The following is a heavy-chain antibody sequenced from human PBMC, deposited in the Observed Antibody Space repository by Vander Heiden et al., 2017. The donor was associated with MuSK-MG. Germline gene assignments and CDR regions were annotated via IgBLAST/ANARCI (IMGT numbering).Heavy chain of an antibody. CDR2: ISYDGTNK. CDR1: GFTLRSYA. D-gene: IGHD1-26*01. V-gene: IGHV3-30*04. CDR3: ARAKQIYRSCGMDV. J-gene: IGHJ6*02. Sequence: QVQLVESGGGVVQPGRSLKLSCAGSGFTLRSYAMHWVRQAPGKGLEWVAVISYDGTNKFYADSVKGRFTISRDNSKNTLYLQMNGLRAEDAAVYYCARAKQIYRSCGMDVWGQGTTVTVSS.